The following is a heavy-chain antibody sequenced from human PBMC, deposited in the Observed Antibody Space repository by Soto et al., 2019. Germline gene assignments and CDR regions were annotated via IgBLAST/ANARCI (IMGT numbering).Heavy chain of an antibody. D-gene: IGHD5-12*01. CDR3: ARVMGGYDYWFDS. Sequence: GASVKVSCKASGYTFIGYYIHWVRQAPGQGLEWVGWIKPSSGGTNYAQKFQGRVTMTRDTSISTAYMELRRLKSDDTAVYYCARVMGGYDYWFDSWGQGTLVTVSS. CDR2: IKPSSGGT. CDR1: GYTFIGYY. V-gene: IGHV1-2*02. J-gene: IGHJ5*01.